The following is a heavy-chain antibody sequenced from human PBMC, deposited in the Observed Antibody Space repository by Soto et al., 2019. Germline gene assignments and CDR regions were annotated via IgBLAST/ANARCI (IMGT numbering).Heavy chain of an antibody. Sequence: PGGSLRLSCGASGFTFSKAWLSWVRQAPGKGLEWIGRIKSKTDGGTADYAAPVKGRFTISRDDSKNTLYLQMNSLKTEDTAVYYCRGNNWFDPWGQGTLVTVS. V-gene: IGHV3-15*01. J-gene: IGHJ5*02. CDR1: GFTFSKAW. CDR3: RGNNWFDP. D-gene: IGHD3-16*01. CDR2: IKSKTDGGTA.